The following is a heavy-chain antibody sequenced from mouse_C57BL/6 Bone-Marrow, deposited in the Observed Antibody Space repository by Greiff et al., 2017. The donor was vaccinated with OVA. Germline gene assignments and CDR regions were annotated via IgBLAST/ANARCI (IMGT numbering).Heavy chain of an antibody. Sequence: VQLQQPGAELVKPGASVKLSCKASGYTFTSYWMHWVKQRPGRGLEWLGRIAPNSGGTKYNEKFKSKATLTVDKPSSTAYVQLSSLTSEDSAVYYCARLGSSYVFDYWGQGTTLTGSS. D-gene: IGHD1-1*01. J-gene: IGHJ2*01. V-gene: IGHV1-72*01. CDR2: IAPNSGGT. CDR1: GYTFTSYW. CDR3: ARLGSSYVFDY.